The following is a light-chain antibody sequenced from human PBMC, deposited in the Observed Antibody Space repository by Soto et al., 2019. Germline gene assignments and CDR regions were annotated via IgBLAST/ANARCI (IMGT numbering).Light chain of an antibody. Sequence: AIQMTQSPSSLSASEGDRVNITCRASRYIRSDLSWYQQRPGQAPKVLIYGASSSQSGVPSRFRGSGYGTDFTLSISSLQPEDFATYFCLQDYNYPWTFGQGTKVDIK. V-gene: IGKV1-6*01. CDR3: LQDYNYPWT. J-gene: IGKJ1*01. CDR1: RYIRSD. CDR2: GAS.